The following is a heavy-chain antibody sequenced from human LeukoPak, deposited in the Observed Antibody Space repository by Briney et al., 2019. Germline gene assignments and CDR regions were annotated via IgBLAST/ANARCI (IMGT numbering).Heavy chain of an antibody. CDR1: GFTFSSYA. Sequence: GGSLRLSCAASGFTFSSYAMHWVRQAPGKGLEYDSAISSNGGSTYYANSVKGRFTISRDNSKNTLYLQMGSLRAEDMAVYYCARVGSNYVAAFDIWGQGTMVTVSS. D-gene: IGHD4-11*01. CDR2: ISSNGGST. J-gene: IGHJ3*02. CDR3: ARVGSNYVAAFDI. V-gene: IGHV3-64*01.